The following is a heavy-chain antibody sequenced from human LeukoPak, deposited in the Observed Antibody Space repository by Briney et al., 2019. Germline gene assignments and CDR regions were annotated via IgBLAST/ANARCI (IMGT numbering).Heavy chain of an antibody. J-gene: IGHJ6*02. D-gene: IGHD6-13*01. V-gene: IGHV4-31*03. CDR1: GGSISSGGYY. Sequence: PSETLSLTCTVSGGSISSGGYYWSWIRQHPGKGLEWIGYIYYSGSTYYNPSLKSRVTISVDTSKNQFSLKLSSVTAADTAVYYCARRVRLAAAGTGYYYGMDVWGQGTTVTVSS. CDR3: ARRVRLAAAGTGYYYGMDV. CDR2: IYYSGST.